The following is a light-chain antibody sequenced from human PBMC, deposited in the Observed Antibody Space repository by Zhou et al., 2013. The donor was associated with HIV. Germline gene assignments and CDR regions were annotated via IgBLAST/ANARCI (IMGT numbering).Light chain of an antibody. CDR3: QQYNNWPPGIT. J-gene: IGKJ4*01. Sequence: EVVMTQSPATLSVSPGERATLSCRASHTISANYLAWYQQKPGQAPRLLIYGASTRATGIPARFSGSGSGTEFTLTISSLQSEDFAVYYCQQYNNWPPGITFGGGTKVEIK. V-gene: IGKV3-15*01. CDR1: HTISAN. CDR2: GAS.